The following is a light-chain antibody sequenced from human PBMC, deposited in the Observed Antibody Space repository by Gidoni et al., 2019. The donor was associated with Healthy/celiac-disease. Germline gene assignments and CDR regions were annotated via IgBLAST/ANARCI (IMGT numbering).Light chain of an antibody. CDR3: SSYTSSSTPVV. CDR1: SSDVGGHNY. J-gene: IGLJ2*01. Sequence: QSALTQPASVSGSPGQSTTIPCTGTSSDVGGHNYVSWYQQHPGKAPKLMTYEVSNRPSGVSNRVSGSKSGNTASLTISGLQAEDEADYYCSSYTSSSTPVVFGGGTKLTVL. CDR2: EVS. V-gene: IGLV2-14*01.